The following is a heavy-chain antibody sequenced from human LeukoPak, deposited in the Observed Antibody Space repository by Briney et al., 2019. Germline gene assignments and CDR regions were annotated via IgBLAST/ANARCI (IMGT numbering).Heavy chain of an antibody. V-gene: IGHV1-2*02. CDR3: ARKCRAYSTVDY. J-gene: IGHJ4*02. CDR2: INPNSGGT. CDR1: GYTFTGYY. Sequence: ASVKVSCKASGYTFTGYYMHWVRQAPGQGLEWMGWINPNSGGTNYAQKFQGRVTMTRDTSISTAYMELRSLRSDDTAVYYCARKCRAYSTVDYWGQGTLVTVSS. D-gene: IGHD6-13*01.